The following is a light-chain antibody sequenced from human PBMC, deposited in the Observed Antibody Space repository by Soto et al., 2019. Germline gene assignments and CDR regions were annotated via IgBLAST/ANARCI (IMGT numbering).Light chain of an antibody. CDR3: QQANSFPS. CDR1: QDISSW. J-gene: IGKJ4*01. V-gene: IGKV1-12*02. CDR2: AAS. Sequence: DIQMTQSPSSVSASVGDRVTITCRASQDISSWLAWYQQKPGKAPKLLIYAASSLQSGVPSRFSGSGSGTDFTLNISSLQPEDFATYYCQQANSFPSFGGGTKVEIK.